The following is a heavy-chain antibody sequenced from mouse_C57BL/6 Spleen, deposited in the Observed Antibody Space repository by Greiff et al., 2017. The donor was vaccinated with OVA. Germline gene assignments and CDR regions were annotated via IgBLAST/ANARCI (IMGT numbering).Heavy chain of an antibody. V-gene: IGHV3-6*01. CDR1: GYSITSGYY. Sequence: EVQLQESGPGLVKPSQSLSLTCSVTGYSITSGYYWNWIRQFPGNKLEWMGYISYDGSNNYNPSLKNRNSITRDTSKNQFFLKLNSVTTEDTATYYCARDGLYAMDYWGQGTSVTVSS. CDR3: ARDGLYAMDY. CDR2: ISYDGSN. J-gene: IGHJ4*01.